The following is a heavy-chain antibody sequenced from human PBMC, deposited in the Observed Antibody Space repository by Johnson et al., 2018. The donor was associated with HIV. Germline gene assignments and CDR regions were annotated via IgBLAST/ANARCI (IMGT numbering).Heavy chain of an antibody. V-gene: IGHV3-30*03. J-gene: IGHJ3*02. CDR1: GFTFSSYG. CDR3: ARDGHLRAFDI. Sequence: VQLVESGGGVVQPGRSLRLSCAASGFTFSSYGMHWVRQIPGKGLEWVAVISYDGSNKYYADSVKGRFTISRDNSKNTLYLQMNSLRAEDTAVYYCARDGHLRAFDIWGQGTMVTVSS. CDR2: ISYDGSNK. D-gene: IGHD3-3*02.